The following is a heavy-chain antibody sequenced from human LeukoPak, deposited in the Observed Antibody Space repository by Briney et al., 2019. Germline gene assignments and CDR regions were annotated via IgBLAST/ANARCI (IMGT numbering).Heavy chain of an antibody. V-gene: IGHV3-21*01. CDR1: GFTFSSYW. D-gene: IGHD1-14*01. CDR3: ASGSTGYYFDY. J-gene: IGHJ4*02. Sequence: GGSLRLSCAASGFTFSSYWMNWVRQAPGKGLEWVSSISSSSSYIYYADSVKGRFTISRDNAKNSLYLQMNSLRAEDTAVYYCASGSTGYYFDYWGQGTLVTVSS. CDR2: ISSSSSYI.